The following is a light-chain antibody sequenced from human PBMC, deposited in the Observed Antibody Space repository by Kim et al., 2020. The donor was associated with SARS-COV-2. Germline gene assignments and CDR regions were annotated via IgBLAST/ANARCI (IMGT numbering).Light chain of an antibody. CDR3: QAWDGSTAVV. J-gene: IGLJ2*01. V-gene: IGLV3-1*01. CDR1: KLGDKY. Sequence: SPGQTASTTCSGDKLGDKYGCWYQQKPGQSPVLVIYQDSKRPSGTHERFSGYKSGNTATLTSSGTQAMDEADYYCQAWDGSTAVVFGGGTQLTVL. CDR2: QDS.